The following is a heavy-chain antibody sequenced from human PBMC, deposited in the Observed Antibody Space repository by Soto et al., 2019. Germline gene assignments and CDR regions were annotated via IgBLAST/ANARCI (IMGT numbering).Heavy chain of an antibody. CDR1: GGSISSGGYF. V-gene: IGHV4-31*03. D-gene: IGHD3-10*01. CDR3: ARDILLWFGELPPRAHDAFDI. Sequence: QVQLQESGPGLVKPSQTLSLTCTVSGGSISSGGYFWSWIRHHPGQGLEWIGDINYSGSTYSNPSLKSRVTISVDTSKNQFSLKLSSVTAADTAVYYCARDILLWFGELPPRAHDAFDIWGQGTMVTVSS. CDR2: INYSGST. J-gene: IGHJ3*02.